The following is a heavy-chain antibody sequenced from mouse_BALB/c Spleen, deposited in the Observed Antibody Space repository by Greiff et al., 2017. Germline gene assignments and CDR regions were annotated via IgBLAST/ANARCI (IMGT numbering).Heavy chain of an antibody. V-gene: IGHV5-6*01. J-gene: IGHJ4*01. CDR3: ARHKTMITEDVAMDY. Sequence: EVQLVESGGDLVKPGGSLKLSCAASGFTFSSYGMSWVRQTPDKRLEWVATISSGGSYTYYPDSVKGRFTISRDNAKNTLYLQMSSLKSEDTAMYYCARHKTMITEDVAMDYWGQGTSVTVSS. D-gene: IGHD2-4*01. CDR1: GFTFSSYG. CDR2: ISSGGSYT.